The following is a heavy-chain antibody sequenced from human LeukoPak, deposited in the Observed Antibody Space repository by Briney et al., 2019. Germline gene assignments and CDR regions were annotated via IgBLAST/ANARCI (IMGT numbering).Heavy chain of an antibody. CDR3: ARRTYDFWSGSLGYFDY. CDR1: GGSISSSSYY. V-gene: IGHV4-39*01. J-gene: IGHJ4*02. CDR2: IYYSGST. D-gene: IGHD3-3*01. Sequence: PSETLSLTCTVSGGSISSSSYYWGWIRQPLGKGLEWIGSIYYSGSTYYNPSLKSRVTISVDTSKNQFSLKLSSVTAADTAVYYCARRTYDFWSGSLGYFDYWGQGTLVTVSS.